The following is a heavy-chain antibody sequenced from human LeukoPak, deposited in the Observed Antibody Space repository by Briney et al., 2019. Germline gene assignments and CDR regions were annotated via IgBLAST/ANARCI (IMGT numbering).Heavy chain of an antibody. CDR2: IKQDESEK. V-gene: IGHV3-7*01. CDR1: GFSFSMYW. D-gene: IGHD1-7*01. J-gene: IGHJ4*02. Sequence: PGGSLRLSCAASGFSFSMYWMSWVRQAPGKGLEWVANIKQDESEKYYVDSVKGRFIISRDNAKNSLYLQMNSLRAEDTAVYYCPLELGEGFDYWGQGTLVTVSS. CDR3: PLELGEGFDY.